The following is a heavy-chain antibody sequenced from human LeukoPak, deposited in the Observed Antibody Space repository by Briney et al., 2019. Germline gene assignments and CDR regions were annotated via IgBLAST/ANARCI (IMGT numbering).Heavy chain of an antibody. CDR1: GGSFSGYY. CDR3: ARVGAVAGTYYYYYMDV. Sequence: PSETLSLTCAVYGGSFSGYYWSWIRQPPGKGLEWIGEINHSGSTNYNPSLKSRVTISVDTSKNQFSLKLSSVTAADTAVYYCARVGAVAGTYYYYYMDVWGKGTTVTVSS. V-gene: IGHV4-34*01. CDR2: INHSGST. J-gene: IGHJ6*03. D-gene: IGHD6-19*01.